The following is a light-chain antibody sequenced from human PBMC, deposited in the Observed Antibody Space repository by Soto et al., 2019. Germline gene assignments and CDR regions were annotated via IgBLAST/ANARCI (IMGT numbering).Light chain of an antibody. CDR1: QSVTNNY. Sequence: EIVLTQSPDTLSLSPGERVTLSCRASQSVTNNYLAWYQQKPGQGPRLLIHGASSRAADTPDRFSGSGSGTDFTLTISRLEPEDFALYYCHQYGATPGTFGQGTKWDIK. J-gene: IGKJ1*01. CDR2: GAS. V-gene: IGKV3-20*01. CDR3: HQYGATPGT.